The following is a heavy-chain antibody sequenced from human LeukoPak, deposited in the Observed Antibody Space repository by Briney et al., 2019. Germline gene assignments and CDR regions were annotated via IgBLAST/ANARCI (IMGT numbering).Heavy chain of an antibody. CDR3: ARGKGIAAAVAVY. Sequence: VASVKVSCKASGGTFSSYTISWVRQAPGQGLEWMGRIIPILGIANYAQKFQGRVTITADKSTSTAYMELSSLRSEDTAVYYCARGKGIAAAVAVYWGQRTLVTVSS. V-gene: IGHV1-69*02. CDR1: GGTFSSYT. CDR2: IIPILGIA. J-gene: IGHJ4*02. D-gene: IGHD6-13*01.